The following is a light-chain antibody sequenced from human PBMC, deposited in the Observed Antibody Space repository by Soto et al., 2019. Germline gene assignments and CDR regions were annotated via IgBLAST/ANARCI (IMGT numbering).Light chain of an antibody. J-gene: IGKJ2*01. CDR2: YAS. Sequence: DILMTQSPSSVSASVGDRVSINCRASQGISSWLAWYQQKPGKAPKLLISYASTLQSGVPSRFTGSGSGTNFTLTINSLRAEDFATSYGQQANSFPHTFGQGTKVDIK. CDR1: QGISSW. V-gene: IGKV1-12*01. CDR3: QQANSFPHT.